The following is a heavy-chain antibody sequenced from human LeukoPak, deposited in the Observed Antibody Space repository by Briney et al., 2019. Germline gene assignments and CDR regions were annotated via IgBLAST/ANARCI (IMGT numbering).Heavy chain of an antibody. V-gene: IGHV4-31*03. CDR1: GGSISSGGYY. CDR2: IYYSGST. J-gene: IGHJ4*02. D-gene: IGHD4-17*01. Sequence: SETLSLTCTVSGGSISSGGYYWSWIRQHPGKGLEWIGYIYYSGSTYYNPSLKSRVTISVDTSKNQFSLKPSSVTAADTAVYYCARGLDYGDYVPFDYWGQGTLVTVSS. CDR3: ARGLDYGDYVPFDY.